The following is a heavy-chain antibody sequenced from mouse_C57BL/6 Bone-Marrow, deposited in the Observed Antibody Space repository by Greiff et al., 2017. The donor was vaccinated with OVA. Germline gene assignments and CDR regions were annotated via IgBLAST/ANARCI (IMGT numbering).Heavy chain of an antibody. D-gene: IGHD2-12*01. V-gene: IGHV5-4*01. CDR1: GFTFSSYA. CDR3: ARDPAYDGEFYY. J-gene: IGHJ2*01. CDR2: ISDGGSYT. Sequence: EVKLVESGGGLVKPGGSLKLSCAASGFTFSSYAMSWVRQTPEKRLEWVATISDGGSYTYYPDNVKGRFTISRDNAKNNLFLQMSHLKSEDTAMYYCARDPAYDGEFYYWGQGTTLTVSS.